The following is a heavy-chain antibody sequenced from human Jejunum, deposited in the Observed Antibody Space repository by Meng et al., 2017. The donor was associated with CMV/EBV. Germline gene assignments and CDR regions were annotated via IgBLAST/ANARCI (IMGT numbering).Heavy chain of an antibody. J-gene: IGHJ4*02. Sequence: QFKLQQSWQGLGKPPPPLPLTFASSCDSVSIHLVTWNWIRQSPARGLEWLGRTYYRSKWDNDYAVSVKSRITISADTSKNHFPLQLNSVTTEDTAVYHCARVRGGVFENWGQGTLVTVSS. CDR2: TYYRSKWDN. V-gene: IGHV6-1*01. D-gene: IGHD3-10*01. CDR1: CDSVSIHLVT. CDR3: ARVRGGVFEN.